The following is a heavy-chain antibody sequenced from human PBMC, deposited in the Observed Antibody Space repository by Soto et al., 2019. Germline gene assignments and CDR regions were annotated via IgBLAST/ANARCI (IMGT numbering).Heavy chain of an antibody. CDR1: GFTFSSYS. CDR2: ISSSSSTI. D-gene: IGHD2-21*01. J-gene: IGHJ4*02. Sequence: EVQLVESGGGLVQPGGSLRLSCAASGFTFSSYSMNWVRQAPGKGLEWVSYISSSSSTIYYADSVKGRFTISRDNAKNPLYLQMNSLRAEDTAVYYCARGWGDCGGDCSSYFDYWGQGTLVTVSS. CDR3: ARGWGDCGGDCSSYFDY. V-gene: IGHV3-48*01.